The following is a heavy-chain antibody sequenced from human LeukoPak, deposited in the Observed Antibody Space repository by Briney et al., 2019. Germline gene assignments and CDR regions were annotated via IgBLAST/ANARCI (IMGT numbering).Heavy chain of an antibody. J-gene: IGHJ4*02. D-gene: IGHD6-13*01. CDR1: GYSISSGYY. CDR2: IYHSGST. CDR3: ATDSSSYPRGDY. V-gene: IGHV4-38-2*01. Sequence: SETLSLTCAVSGYSISSGYYWGWIRQPPGKGLEWIGSIYHSGSTYYNPSHKSRVTISVDTSKNQFSLKLSSVTAADTAVYYCATDSSSYPRGDYWGQGTLVTVSS.